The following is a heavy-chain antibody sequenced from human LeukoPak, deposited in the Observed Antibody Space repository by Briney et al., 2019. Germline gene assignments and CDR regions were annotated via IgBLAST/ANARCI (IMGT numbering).Heavy chain of an antibody. CDR2: MNPNSGNT. V-gene: IGHV1-8*01. J-gene: IGHJ4*02. Sequence: ASVKASCKASGYTFTSYDINWVRQATGQGLEWMGWMNPNSGNTGYAQKFQGRVTMTRNTSISTAYMELSSLRSEDTAVYYCARVGDGLLRSEYWGQGTLVTVSS. CDR1: GYTFTSYD. CDR3: ARVGDGLLRSEY. D-gene: IGHD2-15*01.